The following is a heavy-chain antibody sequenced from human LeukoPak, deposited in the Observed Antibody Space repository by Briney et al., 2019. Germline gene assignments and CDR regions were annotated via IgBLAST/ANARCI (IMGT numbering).Heavy chain of an antibody. Sequence: SQTLSLTCTVSGGSISSGGYSWSWIRQPPGKGLEWIGYIYYSGSTYYNPSLKSRVTISVDTSKNQFSLKLSSVTAADTAVYYCARASGSYYDYWGQGTLVTVSS. CDR2: IYYSGST. CDR3: ARASGSYYDY. V-gene: IGHV4-31*03. D-gene: IGHD1-26*01. J-gene: IGHJ4*02. CDR1: GGSISSGGYS.